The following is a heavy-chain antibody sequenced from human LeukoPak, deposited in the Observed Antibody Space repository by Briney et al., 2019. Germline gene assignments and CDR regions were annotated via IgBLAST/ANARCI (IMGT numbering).Heavy chain of an antibody. V-gene: IGHV3-7*01. Sequence: GGSLRLSCVASEFRGGRDWISWVRQAPGKGLEGVACIKQDGSEESYVGSVRGRFTVSVDNGKNSLYLQMNSLRAEDTARYYCATLDSTKSVFWGRGTAVTVSS. CDR1: EFRGGRDW. J-gene: IGHJ1*01. D-gene: IGHD2-2*01. CDR3: ATLDSTKSVF. CDR2: IKQDGSEE.